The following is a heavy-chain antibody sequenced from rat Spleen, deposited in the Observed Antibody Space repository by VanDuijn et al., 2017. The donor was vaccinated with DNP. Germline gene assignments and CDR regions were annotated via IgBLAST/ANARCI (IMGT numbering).Heavy chain of an antibody. Sequence: EVQLVESGGGLVQPGRSMKLSCAASGFTFSNYDMAWVRQAPKKGLEWVATISYDGSSTYYRDSVKGRFTISRDNAKSTLYLQRDSLRSEDTANYYGARQRRDYGYNYYFDYWGQGVMVTVSS. CDR2: ISYDGSST. J-gene: IGHJ2*01. D-gene: IGHD1-9*01. CDR1: GFTFSNYD. V-gene: IGHV5-7*01. CDR3: ARQRRDYGYNYYFDY.